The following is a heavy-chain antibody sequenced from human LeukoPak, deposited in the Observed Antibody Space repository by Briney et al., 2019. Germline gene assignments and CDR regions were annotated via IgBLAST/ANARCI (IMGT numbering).Heavy chain of an antibody. Sequence: GGSLRLSCAASGFTFTTYDMHWVRQATGKGLEWVSAIGTTGDTYYPGSVKGRFTISRENAKNSLYLQMNSLRAGDTAVYYCASRRGDYWGQGTLVTVSS. V-gene: IGHV3-13*01. CDR2: IGTTGDT. CDR1: GFTFTTYD. D-gene: IGHD3-16*01. CDR3: ASRRGDY. J-gene: IGHJ4*02.